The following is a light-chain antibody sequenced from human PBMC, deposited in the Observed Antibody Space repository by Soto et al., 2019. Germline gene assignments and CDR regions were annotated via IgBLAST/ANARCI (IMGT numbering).Light chain of an antibody. Sequence: EIVLTQSPATLSLSPGERATLSCRASQSVSSYLAWYQQKPGQAPRLLIYDASNRATGIPARFSGSGSGTDFTLTISSLEPEDFAVYYCQQRSNWPFQYTFGQGTKLEIK. CDR2: DAS. CDR3: QQRSNWPFQYT. J-gene: IGKJ2*01. CDR1: QSVSSY. V-gene: IGKV3-11*01.